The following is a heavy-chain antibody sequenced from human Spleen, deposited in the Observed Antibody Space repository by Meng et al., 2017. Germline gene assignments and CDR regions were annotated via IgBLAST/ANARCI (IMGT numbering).Heavy chain of an antibody. D-gene: IGHD6-19*01. CDR1: GGSISTSGYY. CDR3: VRSSAWVRTGFDP. V-gene: IGHV4-39*01. CDR2: IGHSGFT. J-gene: IGHJ5*02. Sequence: QPQLQEWGPGLVRPPEDLSRTCSVSGGSISTSGYYWGWIRQPPGKGLEWIGSIGHSGFTYYTPSLKSRVTVSIDTSRNQFSLWLTSVTAADTAVYYCVRSSAWVRTGFDPWGQGTLVTVSS.